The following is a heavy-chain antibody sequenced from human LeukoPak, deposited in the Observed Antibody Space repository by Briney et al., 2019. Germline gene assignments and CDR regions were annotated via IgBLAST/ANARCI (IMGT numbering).Heavy chain of an antibody. V-gene: IGHV3-48*03. D-gene: IGHD1-7*01. CDR2: ISSSGRTI. Sequence: GGSLRLSCAASGFTFSSYEMNWVRQAPGKGLEWVSYISSSGRTIYYADSVKGRFTISRDNAKNSLYLQMSSLRAEDTAVYYCAKKKRELRGFDYWGQGTLVTVSS. CDR3: AKKKRELRGFDY. CDR1: GFTFSSYE. J-gene: IGHJ4*02.